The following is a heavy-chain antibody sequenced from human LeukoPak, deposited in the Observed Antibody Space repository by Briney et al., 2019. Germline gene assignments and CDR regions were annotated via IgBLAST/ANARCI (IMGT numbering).Heavy chain of an antibody. CDR3: ARGPYDSSRD. V-gene: IGHV4-34*01. CDR1: GGSFSGYY. Sequence: SETLSLTCAVYGGSFSGYYWSWIRQPPGKGLEWIGEINHSGNANYNPSLKSRVTISVDTSKNQFSLKLSSVTAADTAVYYCARGPYDSSRDWGQGTLVTVSS. J-gene: IGHJ4*02. CDR2: INHSGNA. D-gene: IGHD3-22*01.